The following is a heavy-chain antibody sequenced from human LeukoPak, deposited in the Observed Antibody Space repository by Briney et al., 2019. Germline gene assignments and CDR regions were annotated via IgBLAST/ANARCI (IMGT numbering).Heavy chain of an antibody. Sequence: GGSLRLSCAASGFTFSSYAMNWARQAPGKRLEWVSGTGSTGVSTFYADSVKGRFTVSRDNPKNTLSLQMNSLRAEDTAVYYCAKDPGVVPAHYFDYWGQGTLVTVSS. CDR2: TGSTGVST. D-gene: IGHD2-2*01. J-gene: IGHJ4*02. CDR3: AKDPGVVPAHYFDY. CDR1: GFTFSSYA. V-gene: IGHV3-23*01.